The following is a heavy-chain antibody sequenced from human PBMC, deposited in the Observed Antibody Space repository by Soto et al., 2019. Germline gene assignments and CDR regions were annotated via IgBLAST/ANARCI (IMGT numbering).Heavy chain of an antibody. CDR1: GGTFSSYA. CDR2: IIPIFGTA. CDR3: ARLPLAEYSSSWYNWFDP. Sequence: SVKVSCKASGGTFSSYAISWVRQAPGQGLEWMGGIIPIFGTANYAQKFQGRVTITADESTSTAYMELSSLRSEDTAVYYCARLPLAEYSSSWYNWFDPWGQGTLVTVSS. D-gene: IGHD6-13*01. V-gene: IGHV1-69*13. J-gene: IGHJ5*02.